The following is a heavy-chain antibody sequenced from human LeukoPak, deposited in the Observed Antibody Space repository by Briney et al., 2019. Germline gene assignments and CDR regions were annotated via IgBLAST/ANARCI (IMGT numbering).Heavy chain of an antibody. D-gene: IGHD4-11*01. J-gene: IGHJ4*02. Sequence: SETLSLTCTVSRYSIANGYQWAWIRQSPGKRLEWIGSIYQSGSTYDNLSLKSRLTMSVDTSKNQFSLKMRAVTAADTAIYYCARSEINDYMRFWGQGILVTVSS. V-gene: IGHV4-38-2*02. CDR2: IYQSGST. CDR3: ARSEINDYMRF. CDR1: RYSIANGYQ.